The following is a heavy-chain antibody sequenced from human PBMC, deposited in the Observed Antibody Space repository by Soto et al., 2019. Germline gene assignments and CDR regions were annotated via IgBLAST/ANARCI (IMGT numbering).Heavy chain of an antibody. D-gene: IGHD3-22*01. Sequence: VQLVESGGGLVQPGGSLRLSCKASQFTFGNYWMSWVRQAPGKRLEWVANIKHDGSDQYYVDSVKGRFTISRDNAEDSLYLQMNSLRAEDTAVYYCARDPHGYFDYWGQGTLVTVSS. CDR1: QFTFGNYW. CDR2: IKHDGSDQ. CDR3: ARDPHGYFDY. J-gene: IGHJ4*02. V-gene: IGHV3-7*01.